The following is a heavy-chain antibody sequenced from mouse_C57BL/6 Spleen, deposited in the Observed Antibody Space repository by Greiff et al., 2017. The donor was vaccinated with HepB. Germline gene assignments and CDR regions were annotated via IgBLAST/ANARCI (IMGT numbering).Heavy chain of an antibody. Sequence: VKLVESGPGLVAPSQSLSITCTVSGFSLTSYAISWVRQPPGKGLEWLGVIWTGGGTNYNSALKSRLSISKDNSKSQVFLKMNSLQTDDTARYYCARSEEDGYYGWYFDVWGTGTTVTVSS. CDR3: ARSEEDGYYGWYFDV. CDR1: GFSLTSYA. D-gene: IGHD2-3*01. CDR2: IWTGGGT. V-gene: IGHV2-9-1*01. J-gene: IGHJ1*03.